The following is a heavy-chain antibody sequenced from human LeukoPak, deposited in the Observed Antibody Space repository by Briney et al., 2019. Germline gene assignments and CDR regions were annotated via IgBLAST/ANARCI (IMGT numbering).Heavy chain of an antibody. CDR2: IYTSGST. CDR1: GGSISSGSYY. CDR3: ARDRGDGYNSHDY. V-gene: IGHV4-61*02. D-gene: IGHD5-24*01. J-gene: IGHJ4*02. Sequence: PSQTLSLTCTVSGGSISSGSYYWTWIRQPAGKGLEWIGRIYTSGSTNYNPSLKSRVTISVDTSKDQFSLKLSSVTAADTAVYYCARDRGDGYNSHDYWGQGTLVTVSS.